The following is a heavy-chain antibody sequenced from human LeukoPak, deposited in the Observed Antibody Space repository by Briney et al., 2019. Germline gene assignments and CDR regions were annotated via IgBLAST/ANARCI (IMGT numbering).Heavy chain of an antibody. CDR2: IWNDGSDE. CDR3: ARDGVVDFWISYGTYNYYYYMDV. D-gene: IGHD3-3*01. Sequence: PGGPLRLSCAASAFIFNKYAMHWVRQTPGEGLDWVAAIWNDGSDENYADSVKGRFTISSDNSKNTLYLQMNNLRVEDTAVYYCARDGVVDFWISYGTYNYYYYMDVWGKGTTVTVSS. V-gene: IGHV3-33*01. J-gene: IGHJ6*03. CDR1: AFIFNKYA.